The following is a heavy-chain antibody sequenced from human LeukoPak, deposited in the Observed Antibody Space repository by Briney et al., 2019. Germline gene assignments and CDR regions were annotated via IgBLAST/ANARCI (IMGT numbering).Heavy chain of an antibody. D-gene: IGHD3-10*01. J-gene: IGHJ4*02. CDR3: ARVPRYYGSGSYDY. V-gene: IGHV3-74*01. CDR1: GFTFSSYW. Sequence: SGGSLRLSCAASGFTFSSYWMQWVRQASGKGLVWVSRINSDGSSTSYADSVKDRFTISRDNAKNTLYLQMNSLRAEDTAVYYCARVPRYYGSGSYDYWGQGTLVTVSS. CDR2: INSDGSST.